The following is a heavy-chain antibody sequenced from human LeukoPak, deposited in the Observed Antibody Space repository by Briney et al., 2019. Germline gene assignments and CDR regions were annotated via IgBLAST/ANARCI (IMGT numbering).Heavy chain of an antibody. CDR1: GGSISSGSYY. D-gene: IGHD1-14*01. CDR3: ARDPGNYMDV. CDR2: IYTSGST. V-gene: IGHV4-61*02. Sequence: SQTLSLTCTVSGGSISSGSYYWSWIRQPAGKGLEWIGRIYTSGSTNYNPSLKSRVTISVDTSKNQFSLKLSSVTAADTAVYYCARDPGNYMDVWGKGTTVTVFS. J-gene: IGHJ6*03.